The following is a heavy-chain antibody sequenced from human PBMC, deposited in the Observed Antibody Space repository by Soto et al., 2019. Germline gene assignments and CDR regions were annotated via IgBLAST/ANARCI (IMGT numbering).Heavy chain of an antibody. D-gene: IGHD3-9*01. CDR3: ARFETQPPFYLHY. Sequence: PGGSLRLSCAASGFTFSSYSMNWVRQAPGKGLEWVSSISSNSIYIFYADSVKGRFTISRDNAENSLYLQMSSLRAEDTAVYYRARFETQPPFYLHYWGQATRVTVAS. V-gene: IGHV3-21*01. CDR1: GFTFSSYS. J-gene: IGHJ4*02. CDR2: ISSNSIYI.